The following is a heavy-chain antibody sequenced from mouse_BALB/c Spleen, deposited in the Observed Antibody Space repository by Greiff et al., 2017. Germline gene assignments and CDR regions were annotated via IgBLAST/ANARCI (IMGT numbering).Heavy chain of an antibody. CDR1: GYSITSDYA. D-gene: IGHD1-1*01. Sequence: EVKLQESGPGLVKPSQSLSLTCTVTGYSITSDYAWNWIRQFPGNKLEWMGYISYSGSTSYNPSLKSRISITRDTSKNQFFLQLNSVTTEDTATYYCARGNYGSSYWFAYWGQGTLVTVSA. CDR2: ISYSGST. CDR3: ARGNYGSSYWFAY. V-gene: IGHV3-2*02. J-gene: IGHJ3*01.